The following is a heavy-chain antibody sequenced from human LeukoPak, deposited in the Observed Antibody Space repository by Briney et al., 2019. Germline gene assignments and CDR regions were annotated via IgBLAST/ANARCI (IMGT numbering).Heavy chain of an antibody. Sequence: GASVKVSCKASRYTFTGYYMHWVRQAPGQGLEWMGRINPNSGGTNYAQKFQGRVTMTRDTSISTAYMELSRLRSDDTAVYYCARGAATTSYGGFDPWGQGTLVTVSS. CDR1: RYTFTGYY. D-gene: IGHD4/OR15-4a*01. J-gene: IGHJ5*02. CDR2: INPNSGGT. CDR3: ARGAATTSYGGFDP. V-gene: IGHV1-2*06.